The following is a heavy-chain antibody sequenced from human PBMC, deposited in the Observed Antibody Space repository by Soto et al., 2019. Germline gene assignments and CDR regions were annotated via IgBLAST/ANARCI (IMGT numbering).Heavy chain of an antibody. V-gene: IGHV3-30*03. J-gene: IGHJ4*02. D-gene: IGHD6-19*01. CDR2: ISYDGSNK. Sequence: RLSCAASGFTFSSYGMHWVRQAPGKGLEWVAVISYDGSNKYYADSVKGRFTISRDKSISTAYLQWSSLKASDTAMYYCARHQYSSGWFVHTIDYWGQGTLVTVSS. CDR1: GFTFSSYG. CDR3: ARHQYSSGWFVHTIDY.